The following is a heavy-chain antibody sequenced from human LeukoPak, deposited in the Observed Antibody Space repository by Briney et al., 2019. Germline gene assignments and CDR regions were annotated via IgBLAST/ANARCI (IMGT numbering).Heavy chain of an antibody. CDR3: ARVSSTYDSSGYRLYYFDY. D-gene: IGHD3-22*01. Sequence: SETLSLTCTVSGGSISSYCSSWIRQPPGKGLEWIGYIYYSGSTNYNPSLKSRVTISVDTSKNQFSLKLSSVTAADTAVYYCARVSSTYDSSGYRLYYFDYWGQGSLVTVSS. V-gene: IGHV4-59*01. CDR2: IYYSGST. J-gene: IGHJ4*02. CDR1: GGSISSYC.